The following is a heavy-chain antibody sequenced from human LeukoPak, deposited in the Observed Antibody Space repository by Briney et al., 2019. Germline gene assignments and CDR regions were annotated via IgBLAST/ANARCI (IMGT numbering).Heavy chain of an antibody. CDR1: GDSVNSGIYY. D-gene: IGHD5-24*01. Sequence: NPSETLSLTCNVSGDSVNSGIYYWSWIRQPPGQGLEWIGYIYYTGSTNYNPSLKSRVTISVDTSKTQFSLKLRSVTAADTAVYYCARAVATISTHIDYWGQGTLVTVSS. CDR2: IYYTGST. V-gene: IGHV4-61*01. J-gene: IGHJ4*02. CDR3: ARAVATISTHIDY.